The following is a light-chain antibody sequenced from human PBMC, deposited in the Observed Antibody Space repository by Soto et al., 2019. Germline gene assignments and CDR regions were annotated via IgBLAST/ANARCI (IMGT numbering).Light chain of an antibody. CDR1: QSISSY. J-gene: IGKJ1*01. V-gene: IGKV1-39*01. CDR3: QQSYITPPT. CDR2: AAS. Sequence: DIQMTQSPASLSASVGDRVTITCRASQSISSYLNWYQQKPGKAPKLLIYAASSLQSGVPSRFSGSGSGTDFTLTISSLQPEDFATYYCQQSYITPPTFGQGTKVDTK.